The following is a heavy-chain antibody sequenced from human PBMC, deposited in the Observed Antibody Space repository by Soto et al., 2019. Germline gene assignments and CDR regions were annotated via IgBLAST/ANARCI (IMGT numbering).Heavy chain of an antibody. CDR1: GFTFDDYT. CDR2: IGWDGSGV. CDR3: VKDLAWEYSTSSSVS. Sequence: QPGGSLRLSCAASGFTFDDYTMHWVRQVPGKGLEWVSLIGWDGSGVFYGGSVKGRFTVSRDNSKNTLYLEMNHLTTEDTAFYYCVKDLAWEYSTSSSVSWGQGTLVTVSS. V-gene: IGHV3-43*01. D-gene: IGHD6-6*01. J-gene: IGHJ1*01.